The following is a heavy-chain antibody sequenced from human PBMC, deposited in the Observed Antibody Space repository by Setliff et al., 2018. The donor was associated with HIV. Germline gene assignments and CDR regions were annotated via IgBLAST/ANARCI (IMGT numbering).Heavy chain of an antibody. Sequence: ASVKVSCKASGYTFNTYGISWVRQAPGQGLEWMGWISGYNGHTNLGQKFQGRVTMTTDTSTNMAYMELRSLRSDDTAVYFCARLGSGWSDSYYYAMDIWGQGTTVTVSS. J-gene: IGHJ6*02. CDR2: ISGYNGHT. CDR1: GYTFNTYG. D-gene: IGHD6-19*01. V-gene: IGHV1-18*01. CDR3: ARLGSGWSDSYYYAMDI.